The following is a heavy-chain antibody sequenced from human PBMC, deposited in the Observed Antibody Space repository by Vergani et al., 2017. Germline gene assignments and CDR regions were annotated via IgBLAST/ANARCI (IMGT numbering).Heavy chain of an antibody. CDR1: GFTFNHYA. CDR3: AIGQPRNICYDYRYDYHGMDV. V-gene: IGHV3-23*01. Sequence: EVQLLESGGDLVQPGGSLRLSCAASGFTFNHYAMNWVRQAPGKGLEWVSGISGSGGSTYYAGSVKGRVTISRDSSKNTLYLQMNSLRAGDTAVYYCAIGQPRNICYDYRYDYHGMDVCLGGTTVTVSS. J-gene: IGHJ6*04. D-gene: IGHD5-12*01. CDR2: ISGSGGST.